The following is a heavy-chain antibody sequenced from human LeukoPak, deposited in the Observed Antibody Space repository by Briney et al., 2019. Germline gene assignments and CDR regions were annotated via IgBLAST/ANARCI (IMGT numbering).Heavy chain of an antibody. V-gene: IGHV1-2*04. CDR2: INLNNGGT. Sequence: ASVKVSCKASGFIFTGYYMHWVRQAPGQGLEWMGWINLNNGGTNYAQMFQGWVTMTRDTSITTAYMELSRLRSDDTAVYYCARDSATVTTPYFDYWGQGTLVTVSS. CDR1: GFIFTGYY. D-gene: IGHD4-17*01. J-gene: IGHJ4*02. CDR3: ARDSATVTTPYFDY.